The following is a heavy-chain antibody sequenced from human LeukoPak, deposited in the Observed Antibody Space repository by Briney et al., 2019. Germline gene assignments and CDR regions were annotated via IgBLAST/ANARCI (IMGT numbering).Heavy chain of an antibody. CDR3: AKGGPTVTSRGYYMDV. V-gene: IGHV3-23*01. CDR1: GFPFSSHG. Sequence: GGTLRLSCAASGFPFSSHGMSWVRQAPGKGLEWVSGIIGGGGSTYYADSVKGRFTISRDNSKNTLYLQMNSLRAEDTAVYYCAKGGPTVTSRGYYMDVWGKGTTVTISS. CDR2: IIGGGGST. J-gene: IGHJ6*03. D-gene: IGHD4-17*01.